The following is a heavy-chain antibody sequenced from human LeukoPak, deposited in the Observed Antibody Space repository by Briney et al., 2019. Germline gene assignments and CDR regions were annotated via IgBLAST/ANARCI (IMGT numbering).Heavy chain of an antibody. V-gene: IGHV5-51*01. J-gene: IGHJ4*02. CDR3: ARMTYDSSGYYLYYFDY. CDR2: IYPGDSGT. CDR1: GYSFTSYW. Sequence: GESLKISCKGSGYSFTSYWIGWVRQMPGKGLEWMGIIYPGDSGTRYSPSFQGQVTISADKSISTAYLQWSSLKASDTAMYYCARMTYDSSGYYLYYFDYWGQGTLVTVSS. D-gene: IGHD3-22*01.